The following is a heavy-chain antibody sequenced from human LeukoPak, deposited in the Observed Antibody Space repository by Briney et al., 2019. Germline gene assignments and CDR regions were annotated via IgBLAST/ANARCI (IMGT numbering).Heavy chain of an antibody. V-gene: IGHV1-69*04. Sequence: SVKVSCKASGGTFSSYAISWVRQAPGQGLEWMGRIIPILGIANYAQKFQGRVTIIADKSTSTAYMELSSLRSEDTAVYYCARGGLTNRYCSGGSCYGVGVDYWGQGTLVTVSS. CDR2: IIPILGIA. CDR3: ARGGLTNRYCSGGSCYGVGVDY. J-gene: IGHJ4*02. CDR1: GGTFSSYA. D-gene: IGHD2-15*01.